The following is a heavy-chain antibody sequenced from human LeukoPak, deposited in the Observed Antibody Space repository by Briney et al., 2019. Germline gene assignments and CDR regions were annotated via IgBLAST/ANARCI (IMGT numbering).Heavy chain of an antibody. V-gene: IGHV3-66*01. CDR3: TTLYSGPMDY. CDR2: IYSGGST. D-gene: IGHD3-10*02. Sequence: GGSLRLSCAASGFTVSSNYMSWVRQAPGKGLEWVSVIYSGGSTYYADSVKGRFTISRDNSKNTLYLQMNSLRAEDTAVYYCTTLYSGPMDYWGQGTLVTVSS. J-gene: IGHJ4*02. CDR1: GFTVSSNY.